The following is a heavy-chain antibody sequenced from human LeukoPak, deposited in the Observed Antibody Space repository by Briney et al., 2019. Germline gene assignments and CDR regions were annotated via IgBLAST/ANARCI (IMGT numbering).Heavy chain of an antibody. CDR2: ISGDNQNI. V-gene: IGHV3-48*03. CDR3: VKEKTPDPTDGVFYGGTPLDF. D-gene: IGHD3-16*01. CDR1: GFTFKNVD. Sequence: GRSLRLSCVASGFTFKNVDMNWIRQAPGKGLEWVASISGDNQNIYYSESAKGRFTISRDNARNSLYLQMSSLRAEDTALYYCVKEKTPDPTDGVFYGGTPLDFWGQGTLVTVSS. J-gene: IGHJ4*02.